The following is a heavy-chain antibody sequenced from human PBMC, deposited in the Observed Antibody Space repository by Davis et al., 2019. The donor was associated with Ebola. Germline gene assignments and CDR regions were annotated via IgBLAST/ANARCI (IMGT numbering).Heavy chain of an antibody. CDR1: GGSISSSNW. Sequence: MPSETLSLTCAVSGGSISSSNWWSWVRQPPGKGLEWIGEIYHSGSTNYNPSLKSRVTISVDKSKNQFSLKVSSVTAADTAVYYCTKYCTSGLCQPPGAFDAWGQGTMVTVSS. J-gene: IGHJ3*01. V-gene: IGHV4-4*02. D-gene: IGHD2-8*01. CDR2: IYHSGST. CDR3: TKYCTSGLCQPPGAFDA.